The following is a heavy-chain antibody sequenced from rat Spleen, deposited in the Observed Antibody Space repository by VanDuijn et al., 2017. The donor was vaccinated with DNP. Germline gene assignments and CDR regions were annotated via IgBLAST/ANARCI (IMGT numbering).Heavy chain of an antibody. V-gene: IGHV5S10*01. Sequence: EVQLVESGGGLVQPGNSLKLSCAASGFTFSDYAMAWVRQSPKKGLEWVATIIYDGSSTYYRDSVKGRFTISRDNAKSTLYLQMDSLRSEDTATYYCATHWEWDWGQGVMVTVSS. CDR2: IIYDGSST. CDR3: ATHWEWD. CDR1: GFTFSDYA. D-gene: IGHD5-1*01. J-gene: IGHJ2*01.